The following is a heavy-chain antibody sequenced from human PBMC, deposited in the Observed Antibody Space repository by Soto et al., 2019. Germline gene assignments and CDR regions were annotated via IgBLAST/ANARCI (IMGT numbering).Heavy chain of an antibody. Sequence: PGGSLRLSCAASGFTFSSYGMHWVRQAPGKGLEWVAVISYDGSNKYYADSVKGRFTISRDNSKNTLYLQMNSLRAEDTAVYYCAKDLRQRVATISYAAFDIWGQGTMVTISS. CDR3: AKDLRQRVATISYAAFDI. D-gene: IGHD2-2*01. V-gene: IGHV3-30*18. CDR2: ISYDGSNK. CDR1: GFTFSSYG. J-gene: IGHJ3*02.